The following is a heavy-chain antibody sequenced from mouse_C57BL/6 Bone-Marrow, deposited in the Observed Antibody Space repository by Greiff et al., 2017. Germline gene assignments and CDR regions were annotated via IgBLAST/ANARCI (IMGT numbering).Heavy chain of an antibody. D-gene: IGHD3-2*02. CDR1: GYAFSSSW. J-gene: IGHJ2*01. CDR2: IYPGDGDT. Sequence: QVQLQQSGPELVKPGASVKISCKASGYAFSSSWMNWVKQRPGKGLEWIGRIYPGDGDTNYNGKFKGKATLTADKSSSTAYMQLSSLTSEDSAVYFCARTATAQATFFDYWGKGTTLTVSS. CDR3: ARTATAQATFFDY. V-gene: IGHV1-82*01.